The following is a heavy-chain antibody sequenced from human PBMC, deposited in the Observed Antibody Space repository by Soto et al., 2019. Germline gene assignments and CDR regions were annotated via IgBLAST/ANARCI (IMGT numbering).Heavy chain of an antibody. CDR3: ARLYYGFWSGYYYAFDI. CDR2: ISAYNGNT. D-gene: IGHD3-3*01. CDR1: GYTFTSYG. Sequence: ASVKVSCKAAGYTFTSYGISWVRQAPGQGLEWMGWISAYNGNTNYAQKLQGRVTMTTNTSTSTAYMELRSLRSDDTAVYYCARLYYGFWSGYYYAFDIWGQGTMGTV. V-gene: IGHV1-18*01. J-gene: IGHJ3*02.